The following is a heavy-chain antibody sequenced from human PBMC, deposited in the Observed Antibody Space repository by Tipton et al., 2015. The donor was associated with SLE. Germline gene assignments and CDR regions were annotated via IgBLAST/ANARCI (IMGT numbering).Heavy chain of an antibody. CDR2: INHSGST. V-gene: IGHV4-34*01. J-gene: IGHJ4*02. CDR1: GGSFSGYY. Sequence: TLSLTCAVYGGSFSGYYWSWIRQPPGKGLEWIGEINHSGSTNYNPSLKSRVTISVDTSKNQFSLKLSSVTAADTAVYYCARGILEHGDYWGQGTLVTVSS. D-gene: IGHD1-1*01. CDR3: ARGILEHGDY.